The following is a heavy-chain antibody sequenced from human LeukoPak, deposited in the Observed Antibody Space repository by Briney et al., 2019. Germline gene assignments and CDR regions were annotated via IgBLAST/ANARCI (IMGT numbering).Heavy chain of an antibody. CDR1: GFTFSSYW. CDR3: ARLNSSSFDY. Sequence: GGSLRLSCAASGFTFSSYWKRWVRQAPGKGLEWVANIKQDGSEKYYVDSVKGRFTISRDNARNSLYLQMNSLRAEDTAVYYCARLNSSSFDYWGQGTLVTVSS. CDR2: IKQDGSEK. V-gene: IGHV3-7*01. J-gene: IGHJ4*02. D-gene: IGHD2-15*01.